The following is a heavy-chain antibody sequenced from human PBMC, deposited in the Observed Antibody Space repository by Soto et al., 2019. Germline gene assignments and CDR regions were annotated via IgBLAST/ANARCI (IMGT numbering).Heavy chain of an antibody. J-gene: IGHJ4*02. D-gene: IGHD6-13*01. CDR1: GYTFSTYP. CDR2: ISTYNGKT. CDR3: SRDRVEAALGTFNQ. Sequence: QVQLVQSGAEVKKPGASVKVSCKTSGYTFSTYPISWVRQAPGQGLEWVGWISTYNGKTNYGQKFQGRVTITTDTAASTAYMILKNLRSDDTDVYYCSRDRVEAALGTFNQWGQGTLVTVSS. V-gene: IGHV1-18*01.